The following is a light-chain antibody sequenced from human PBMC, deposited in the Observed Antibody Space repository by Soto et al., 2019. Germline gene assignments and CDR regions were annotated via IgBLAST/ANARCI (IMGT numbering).Light chain of an antibody. CDR2: RNN. CDR1: SSNIGSNY. Sequence: QSVLTQPPSASGTPGQRATISCSGSSSNIGSNYVYWYQQLPGTAPKLLIYRNNQRPSGVTDRFSGSKSGTSASLAISGLRSEDEADYYCAAWDDNLSGYVFGTGTKLTVL. CDR3: AAWDDNLSGYV. V-gene: IGLV1-47*01. J-gene: IGLJ1*01.